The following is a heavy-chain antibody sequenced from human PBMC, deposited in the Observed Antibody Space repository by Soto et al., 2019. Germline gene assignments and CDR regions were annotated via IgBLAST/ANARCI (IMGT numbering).Heavy chain of an antibody. CDR2: IYPGDSDT. J-gene: IGHJ6*02. Sequence: GESLKISCKGSGYSFTSYWIGWVRQMPGKGLEWMGIIYPGDSDTRYSPSFQGQVTISADKSISTAYLQWSSLKASDTAMYYCARQVRIRNLYYYYGMDVWGQGTTVTVSS. D-gene: IGHD5-18*01. CDR3: ARQVRIRNLYYYYGMDV. V-gene: IGHV5-51*01. CDR1: GYSFTSYW.